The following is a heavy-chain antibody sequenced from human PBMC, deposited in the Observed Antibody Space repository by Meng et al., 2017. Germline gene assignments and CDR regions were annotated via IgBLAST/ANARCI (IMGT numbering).Heavy chain of an antibody. CDR3: ASLRIAVAGINWFDP. J-gene: IGHJ5*02. D-gene: IGHD6-19*01. CDR2: IYYSGST. CDR1: GGSISSSSYY. V-gene: IGHV4-39*07. Sequence: QLQLHESGLGLVKPSETLSLTGTVSGGSISSSSYYWGWIRQPPGKGLEWIGSIYYSGSTYYNPSLKSRVTISVDTSKNQFSLKLSSVTAADTAVYYCASLRIAVAGINWFDPWGQGTLVTVSS.